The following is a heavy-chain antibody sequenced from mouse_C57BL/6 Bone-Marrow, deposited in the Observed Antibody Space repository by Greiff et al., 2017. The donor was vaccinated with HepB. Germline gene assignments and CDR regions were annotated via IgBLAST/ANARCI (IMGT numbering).Heavy chain of an antibody. J-gene: IGHJ1*03. CDR3: ARELGRGDWYFDV. CDR1: GFTFSSYA. D-gene: IGHD4-1*01. Sequence: EVQLVESGGGLVKPGGSLKLSCAASGFTFSSYAMSWVRQTPEKRLEWVATISDGGSYTYYPDNVKGRFTISRDNAKNNLYLQMSHLKSEDTAMYYCARELGRGDWYFDVWGTGTTVTVSS. V-gene: IGHV5-4*01. CDR2: ISDGGSYT.